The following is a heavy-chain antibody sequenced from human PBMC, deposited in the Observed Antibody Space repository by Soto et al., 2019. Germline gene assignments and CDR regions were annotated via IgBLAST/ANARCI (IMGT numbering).Heavy chain of an antibody. CDR3: AKKGYYPSGKINLFDS. D-gene: IGHD3-10*01. CDR1: GYSINSDYY. V-gene: IGHV4-38-2*01. Sequence: PSETLSLTCAVSGYSINSDYYWGWIRQPPGKGLERIGSVDHSGRTYYSPSLRSRLTIFIDTSKNQFSLRLTSVTAADTAMYFCAKKGYYPSGKINLFDSWGPGTLVTVSS. CDR2: VDHSGRT. J-gene: IGHJ4*02.